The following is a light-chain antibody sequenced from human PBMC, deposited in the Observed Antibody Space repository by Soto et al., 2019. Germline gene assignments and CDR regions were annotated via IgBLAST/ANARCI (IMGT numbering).Light chain of an antibody. CDR3: QQYNNFWT. V-gene: IGKV3-15*01. J-gene: IGKJ1*01. Sequence: EIVLTQSPATLSVSPGERATLSCRASLSVSHYLAWYQQKSGQAPRLLIYSASTRATGVPARFSGSGSGTDFTLTISSLQSEDFAVYYCQQYNNFWTFGQGTKVEIK. CDR1: LSVSHY. CDR2: SAS.